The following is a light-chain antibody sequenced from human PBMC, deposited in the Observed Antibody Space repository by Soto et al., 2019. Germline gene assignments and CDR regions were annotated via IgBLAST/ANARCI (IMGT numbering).Light chain of an antibody. CDR3: SSYTSSSTLVV. V-gene: IGLV2-14*01. Sequence: QPASVSGSPGQSITISCTGTSSDVGGYNYVSWYQQHPGKAPKLMIYDVTNRPSGVSNRFSGSKSGNTASLTISGLQAEDEADYYCSSYTSSSTLVVFGGGTKLTVL. CDR2: DVT. CDR1: SSDVGGYNY. J-gene: IGLJ2*01.